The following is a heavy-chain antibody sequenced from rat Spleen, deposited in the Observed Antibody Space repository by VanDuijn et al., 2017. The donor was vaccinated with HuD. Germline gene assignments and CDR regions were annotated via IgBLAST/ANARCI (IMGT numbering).Heavy chain of an antibody. CDR1: GYSITSNY. Sequence: EVQLQESGPALVKPSQSLSLTCSVTGYSITSNYWGWIRKFPGDKMEWMGYISYSGSTGFNPSLKSRISITRDTSKNQFFLQLKSVTTEDTATYHCARGGTRGYNGWFVYWGQGTLVTVSS. D-gene: IGHD1-4*01. J-gene: IGHJ3*01. CDR2: ISYSGST. CDR3: ARGGTRGYNGWFVY. V-gene: IGHV3-1*01.